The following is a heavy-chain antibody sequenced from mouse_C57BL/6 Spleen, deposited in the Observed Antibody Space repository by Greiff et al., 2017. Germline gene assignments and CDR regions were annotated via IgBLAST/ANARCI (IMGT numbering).Heavy chain of an antibody. J-gene: IGHJ4*01. Sequence: EVQLQQSGPELVKPGASVKISCKASGYSFTGYYMNWVKQSPEKSLEWIGEINPSTGGTTYNQKFKAKATLTVDKSSSTAYMQLKSLTSEDSAVYYCHYYGSSYVRGAMDYWGQGTSVTVSS. V-gene: IGHV1-42*01. D-gene: IGHD1-1*01. CDR2: INPSTGGT. CDR1: GYSFTGYY. CDR3: HYYGSSYVRGAMDY.